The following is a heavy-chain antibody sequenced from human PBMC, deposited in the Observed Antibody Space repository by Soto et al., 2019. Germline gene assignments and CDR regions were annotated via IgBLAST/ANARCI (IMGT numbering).Heavy chain of an antibody. Sequence: QLQLQESGPGLVKPSETLSLTCTVSGGSISSSSYYWGWIGQPPGKGLEWIGSIYYSGSTYYNPSLKIRVTISVDTSKNQFSLKLSSVTAADTAVYYCASRFGGVGGDFDYWGQGTLVTVSS. V-gene: IGHV4-39*01. CDR2: IYYSGST. CDR1: GGSISSSSYY. D-gene: IGHD3-16*01. CDR3: ASRFGGVGGDFDY. J-gene: IGHJ4*02.